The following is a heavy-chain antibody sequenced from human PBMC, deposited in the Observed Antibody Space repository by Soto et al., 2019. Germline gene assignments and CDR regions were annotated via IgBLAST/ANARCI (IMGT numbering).Heavy chain of an antibody. CDR2: IYYSGST. V-gene: IGHV4-59*08. CDR3: ARRWGRSFDY. CDR1: GGSISSYY. J-gene: IGHJ4*02. D-gene: IGHD2-15*01. Sequence: SESLSLTCTVSGGSISSYYWSWIRQPPGKGLEWIGYIYYSGSTNYNPSLKSRVTISVDTSKNQFSLKLSSVTAADTAVYYCARRWGRSFDYWGQGTLVTVSS.